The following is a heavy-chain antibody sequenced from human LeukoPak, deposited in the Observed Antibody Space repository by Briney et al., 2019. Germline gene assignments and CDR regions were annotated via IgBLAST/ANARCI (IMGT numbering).Heavy chain of an antibody. CDR2: IEQDGSEK. D-gene: IGHD3-3*01. J-gene: IGHJ6*02. V-gene: IGHV3-7*01. CDR1: GFTFSNYW. CDR3: ARDRPRFLEWLPPMDV. Sequence: GGSLRLSCAASGFTFSNYWMSWVRQAPGKGLEWVANIEQDGSEKYYVDSVKGRFTISRDNAKNSVYLQMNSLRAEDTAVYYCARDRPRFLEWLPPMDVWGQGTTVTVSS.